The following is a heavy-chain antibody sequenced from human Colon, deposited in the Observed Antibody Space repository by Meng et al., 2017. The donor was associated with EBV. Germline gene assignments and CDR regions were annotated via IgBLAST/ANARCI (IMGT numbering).Heavy chain of an antibody. J-gene: IGHJ4*02. Sequence: QVSGPGRVNPAQTLSLPCTVSGGSINSGDCYWSWIRQPPGKGLEWIGYIYYTGSTYYNPSLKSRVTISMDTSKNQFSLRLSSVTAADTAVYYCARNYYFDYWGQGVLVTVSS. CDR1: GGSINSGDCY. CDR2: IYYTGST. V-gene: IGHV4-30-4*01. CDR3: ARNYYFDY.